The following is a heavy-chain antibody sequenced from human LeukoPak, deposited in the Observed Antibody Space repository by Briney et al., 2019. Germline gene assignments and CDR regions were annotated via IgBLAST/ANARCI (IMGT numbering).Heavy chain of an antibody. Sequence: GASVKVSCKSSGYTFTSYGISWVRQAPGQGLEWMGWISAYNGNTNYAQKLQGRVTMTTDTSTSRAYMELRSLRSDDTAVYYCAREGLSSSGDWFDPWGQGTLVTVSS. V-gene: IGHV1-18*01. CDR2: ISAYNGNT. CDR3: AREGLSSSGDWFDP. CDR1: GYTFTSYG. D-gene: IGHD6-6*01. J-gene: IGHJ5*02.